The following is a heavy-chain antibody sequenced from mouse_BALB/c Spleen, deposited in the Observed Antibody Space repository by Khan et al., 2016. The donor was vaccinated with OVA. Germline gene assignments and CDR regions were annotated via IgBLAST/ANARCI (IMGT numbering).Heavy chain of an antibody. CDR2: IFPGGAST. Sequence: QVQLKESGAELVKPGASVKLSCKASGYTFTTYDINWVRQSPEQGLEWIGRIFPGGASTKYNEKFKGKARLTADTTSNQAYLQLSRLTTEDSADDFSARYYFGGKLYWYVDVWGAESTVTAAS. CDR3: ARYYFGGKLYWYVDV. J-gene: IGHJ1*01. D-gene: IGHD1-1*02. V-gene: IGHV1-85*01. CDR1: GYTFTTYD.